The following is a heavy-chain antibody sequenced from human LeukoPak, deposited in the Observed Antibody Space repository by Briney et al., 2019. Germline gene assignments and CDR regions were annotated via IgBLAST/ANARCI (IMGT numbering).Heavy chain of an antibody. CDR1: GGSISGYY. D-gene: IGHD5-24*01. CDR2: IYYSGST. Sequence: SETLSLTCIVSGGSISGYYWSWIRQPPGKGLEWIGSIYYSGSTDYNPSLKSRVIISVDTSKNQFSLKLSSVTAADTAVYYCARSRRDGSHDYWGQGTLVTVSS. V-gene: IGHV4-59*08. J-gene: IGHJ4*02. CDR3: ARSRRDGSHDY.